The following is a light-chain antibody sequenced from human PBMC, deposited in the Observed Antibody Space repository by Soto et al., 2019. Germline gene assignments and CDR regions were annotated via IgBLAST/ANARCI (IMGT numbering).Light chain of an antibody. Sequence: AIQMTQSPSSLSTSVGYRLSISCRSSDGIRNSLAWYQQKPGKAPKLLIYAASSLQSGVSSRFSGSGSSTDFTLTISSLQPEDFATYCCQQDYNYPTFGQGTKVDIK. J-gene: IGKJ1*01. CDR1: DGIRNS. CDR2: AAS. V-gene: IGKV1-6*01. CDR3: QQDYNYPT.